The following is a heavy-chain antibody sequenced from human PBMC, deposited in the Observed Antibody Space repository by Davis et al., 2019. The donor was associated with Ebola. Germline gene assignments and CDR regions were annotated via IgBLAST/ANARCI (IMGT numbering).Heavy chain of an antibody. D-gene: IGHD2-8*01. CDR1: GFTFSDYW. CDR2: IKQDGSEK. V-gene: IGHV3-7*01. J-gene: IGHJ3*02. Sequence: GGSLRLSCAASGFTFSDYWMHWVRQAPGKGLEWVANIKQDGSEKYYVDSVKGRFTISRDNAKNTLYLQMNSLRAEDTAVYYCARADVLMVYAIGSAFDIWGQGTMVTVSS. CDR3: ARADVLMVYAIGSAFDI.